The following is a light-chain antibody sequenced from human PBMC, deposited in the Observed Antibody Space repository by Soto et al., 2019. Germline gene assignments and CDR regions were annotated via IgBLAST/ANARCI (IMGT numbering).Light chain of an antibody. J-gene: IGKJ2*01. CDR2: WAS. V-gene: IGKV4-1*01. Sequence: DIVMTQSPEFLAVSLGERATINCKSSQSVFFSSNNKNYLAWYQQKPGRPPKLLIYWASARASGVPDRFSGSGSGTDFTLTISSLQAEDVAVYYCQQYYTTPYTFGQGTKLEIK. CDR1: QSVFFSSNNKNY. CDR3: QQYYTTPYT.